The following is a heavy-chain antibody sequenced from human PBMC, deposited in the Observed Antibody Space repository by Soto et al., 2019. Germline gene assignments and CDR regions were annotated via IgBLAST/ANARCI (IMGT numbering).Heavy chain of an antibody. CDR3: ARGTVRPNFDWLLPYYYYYGMDV. J-gene: IGHJ6*02. CDR1: GYTFTSYY. CDR2: INPSGGST. Sequence: ASVKVSCKASGYTFTSYYMHWVRQAPGQGLEWMGIINPSGGSTSYAQKFQGRVTMTRNTSISTAYMELSSLRSEDTAVYYCARGTVRPNFDWLLPYYYYYGMDVWGQGTTVTVSS. D-gene: IGHD3-9*01. V-gene: IGHV1-46*01.